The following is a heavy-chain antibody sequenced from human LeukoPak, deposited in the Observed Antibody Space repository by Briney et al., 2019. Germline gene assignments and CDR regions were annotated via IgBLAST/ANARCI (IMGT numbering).Heavy chain of an antibody. V-gene: IGHV4-31*03. CDR3: ARDSSSSWSNWFDP. CDR1: GGSISSGGYY. CDR2: IYYSGST. J-gene: IGHJ5*02. Sequence: SQTLSLTCTVSGGSISSGGYYWSWIRQHPGKGLEWIGYIYYSGSTYYNPSLKSRVTISVDTSKNQFSLKLSSVTAADTAVYYCARDSSSSWSNWFDPWGQGTLVTVSS. D-gene: IGHD6-13*01.